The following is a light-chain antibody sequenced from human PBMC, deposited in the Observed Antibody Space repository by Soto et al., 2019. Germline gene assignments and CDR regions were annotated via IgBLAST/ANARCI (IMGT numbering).Light chain of an antibody. V-gene: IGLV2-23*02. Sequence: QSVLTQPASVSGSPGQSITISCTGTSSDVGSSNFVSWYQQHPGKAPKLIIYEATKRPSGVSSRFSGSKSGNAASLTISGLQSEDEADYYCCSYGGSSTFPCVFGIGTKVTVL. CDR2: EAT. J-gene: IGLJ1*01. CDR3: CSYGGSSTFPCV. CDR1: SSDVGSSNF.